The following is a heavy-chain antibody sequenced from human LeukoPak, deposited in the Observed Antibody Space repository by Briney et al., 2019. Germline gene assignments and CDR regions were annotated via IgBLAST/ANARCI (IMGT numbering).Heavy chain of an antibody. CDR1: GYTFTGYY. CDR2: INPDSGGT. CDR3: ARSITATGH. J-gene: IGHJ4*02. D-gene: IGHD1-1*01. V-gene: IGHV1-2*02. Sequence: ASLKVSCKASGYTFTGYYIHWVRQAPGQGLEWMGYINPDSGGTNYAQKFQGRVTMTRDTSISTAYMELSGLTSDDTAVYYCARSITATGHRGQGTLVTVSS.